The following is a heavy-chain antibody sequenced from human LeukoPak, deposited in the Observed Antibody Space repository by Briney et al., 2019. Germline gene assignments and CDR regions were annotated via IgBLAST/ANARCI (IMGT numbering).Heavy chain of an antibody. Sequence: GGSLRLSCAASRFIFSKYAMSWVRQAPGKGLEWVSSIGGGSNYIYYADSLKGRFTISRDNAKNSLYLQMNSLRADDTAVYYCAREMAATYDAFDVWGQGTMVTVSS. J-gene: IGHJ3*01. V-gene: IGHV3-21*01. CDR2: IGGGSNYI. D-gene: IGHD5-24*01. CDR3: AREMAATYDAFDV. CDR1: RFIFSKYA.